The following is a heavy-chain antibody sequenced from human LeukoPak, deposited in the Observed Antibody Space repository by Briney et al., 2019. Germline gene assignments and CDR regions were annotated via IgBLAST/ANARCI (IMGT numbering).Heavy chain of an antibody. J-gene: IGHJ4*02. Sequence: SQTLSLTCTVSGGSLSSGDYYWSWIRQPPGKGLEWIGYIYYSGSTYYNPSLKSRVTMSVDTSKNQFSLKLSSVTAADTAVYYCARVRRLGSGWSFDYWGQGTLVTVSS. CDR3: ARVRRLGSGWSFDY. V-gene: IGHV4-30-4*01. CDR2: IYYSGST. D-gene: IGHD6-19*01. CDR1: GGSLSSGDYY.